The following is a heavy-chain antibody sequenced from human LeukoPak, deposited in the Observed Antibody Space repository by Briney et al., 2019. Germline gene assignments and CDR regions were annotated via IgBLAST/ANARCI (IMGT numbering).Heavy chain of an antibody. Sequence: GGSLRLSCAASGFTVSNNYMSWVRQAPGKGLEWVSVVYSGGSTYYAESVKGRFTISRGNSKNTLYLQMNSLRAEDTAVYYCARDHRSYYDVSGDYYFDNWGQGTLVTVSS. CDR1: GFTVSNNY. V-gene: IGHV3-53*01. D-gene: IGHD3-22*01. J-gene: IGHJ4*02. CDR3: ARDHRSYYDVSGDYYFDN. CDR2: VYSGGST.